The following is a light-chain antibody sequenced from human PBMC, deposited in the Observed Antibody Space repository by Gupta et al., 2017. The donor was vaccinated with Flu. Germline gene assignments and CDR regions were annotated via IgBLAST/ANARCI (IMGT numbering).Light chain of an antibody. CDR3: QQYNSAPRT. CDR1: QGIGNY. V-gene: IGKV1-27*01. CDR2: AAS. J-gene: IGKJ1*01. Sequence: MTQSPSSLSAYVGDRVTVTCRASQGIGNYLAWYQQKPGKVPKLLIYAASTLQSGVPSRFSGSGSGTDFTLTINSLQPEDVATYYCQQYNSAPRTFGQGTKVEIK.